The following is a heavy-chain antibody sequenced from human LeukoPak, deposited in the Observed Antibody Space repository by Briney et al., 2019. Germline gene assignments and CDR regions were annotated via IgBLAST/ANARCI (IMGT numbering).Heavy chain of an antibody. Sequence: ASVKVSCKASGYTFTSYDINWVRQATGQGLEWMGWMNPNSGNTGYAQKFQGRVTMTRNTSISTAYMELSSLRSEDTAVYYCARQGSSRWYYYYMDVWGKGTTVTVSS. CDR1: GYTFTSYD. D-gene: IGHD6-13*01. V-gene: IGHV1-8*01. CDR3: ARQGSSRWYYYYMDV. CDR2: MNPNSGNT. J-gene: IGHJ6*03.